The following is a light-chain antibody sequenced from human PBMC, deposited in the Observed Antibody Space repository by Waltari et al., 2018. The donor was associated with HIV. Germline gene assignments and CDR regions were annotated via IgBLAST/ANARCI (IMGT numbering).Light chain of an antibody. CDR1: QSVGSY. V-gene: IGKV3-11*01. CDR2: DAS. CDR3: QQRSNWPPLT. J-gene: IGKJ4*01. Sequence: EIVLTQSPATLFLSPGERATLSCRASQSVGSYLAWYQQKPGQAPRPLIYDASSRATGIPARFSGSGSGTDFTLTISSLQPEDFAVYYCQQRSNWPPLTFGGGTKVGIK.